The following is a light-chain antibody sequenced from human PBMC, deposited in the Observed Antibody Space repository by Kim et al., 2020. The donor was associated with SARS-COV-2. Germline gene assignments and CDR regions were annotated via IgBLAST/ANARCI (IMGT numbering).Light chain of an antibody. V-gene: IGLV1-44*01. CDR2: NDD. J-gene: IGLJ3*02. Sequence: ELTQPPSASGTPGQRITISCSGSDSNIGSHTVNWYQQFPGTAPKLLIYNDDERPLGVPDRFSGSKSGTSASLAISGLQSDDAANYYCAAWDDSLNAVFGGGTKVTVL. CDR1: DSNIGSHT. CDR3: AAWDDSLNAV.